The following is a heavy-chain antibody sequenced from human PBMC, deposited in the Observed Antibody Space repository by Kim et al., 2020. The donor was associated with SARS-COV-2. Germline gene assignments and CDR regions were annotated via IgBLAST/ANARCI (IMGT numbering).Heavy chain of an antibody. CDR2: IYHSGST. V-gene: IGHV4-4*02. Sequence: SETLSLTCAVSGGSISSSNWWSWVRQPPGKGLEWIGEIYHSGSTNYNPSLKSRVTISVDKSKNQFSLKLSSVTAADTAVYYCARDRGDIVVVPAAMFGSGWFDPWGQGTLVTVSS. CDR3: ARDRGDIVVVPAAMFGSGWFDP. D-gene: IGHD2-2*01. CDR1: GGSISSSNW. J-gene: IGHJ5*02.